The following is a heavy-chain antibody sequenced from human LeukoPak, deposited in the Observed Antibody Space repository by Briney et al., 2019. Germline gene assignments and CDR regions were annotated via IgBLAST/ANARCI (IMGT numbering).Heavy chain of an antibody. J-gene: IGHJ5*02. Sequence: GGSLRLSCAASGFTFSSYAMSWVRQAPGKGPEWVSIIYGVGVTDYADSVKGRFTVSRDDSKNTLYLQMNSLRVEDTAVYYCTRGPTGYPNWLDPRGQGTLVTVSS. CDR1: GFTFSSYA. CDR2: IYGVGVT. CDR3: TRGPTGYPNWLDP. V-gene: IGHV3-66*01. D-gene: IGHD1-1*01.